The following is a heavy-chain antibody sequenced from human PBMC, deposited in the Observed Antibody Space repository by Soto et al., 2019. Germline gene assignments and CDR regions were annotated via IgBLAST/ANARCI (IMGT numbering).Heavy chain of an antibody. D-gene: IGHD2-15*01. Sequence: QVQLVQSGAEVKKPGSSVKVSCKASGGTFSSYPISWVRQAPGQGLEWMGRIIPILGIANYAQKFQGRVTITADKSTSTAYMELSSLRSEDTAVYYCARDYGYCSGGSCYSGYWGQGTLVTVSS. CDR2: IIPILGIA. V-gene: IGHV1-69*04. CDR1: GGTFSSYP. CDR3: ARDYGYCSGGSCYSGY. J-gene: IGHJ4*02.